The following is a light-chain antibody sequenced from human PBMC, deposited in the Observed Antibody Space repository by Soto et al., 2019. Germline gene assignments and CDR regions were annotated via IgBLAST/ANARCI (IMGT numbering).Light chain of an antibody. V-gene: IGKV1-5*01. CDR1: QSSSKW. Sequence: DIQMTQSPSTLSASVGDRVTITCRASQSSSKWLAGHQQKPGKAPNLLIYDASTLYSGVPSRFRGSGSGTEFTLTISSLQPDDVGTYYCQQYESYSAWTFGEGTKVEIK. CDR2: DAS. CDR3: QQYESYSAWT. J-gene: IGKJ1*01.